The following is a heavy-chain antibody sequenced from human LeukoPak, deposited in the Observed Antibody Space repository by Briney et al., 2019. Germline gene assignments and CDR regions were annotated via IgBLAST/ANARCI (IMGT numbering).Heavy chain of an antibody. V-gene: IGHV1-69*13. CDR1: GGTFSSYA. J-gene: IGHJ3*02. CDR3: ARDKSQQLVPEPDAFDI. D-gene: IGHD6-6*01. Sequence: ASVKVSCKASGGTFSSYAISWVRQAPGQGLEWMGGIIPIFGTANYAQKFQGRVTITADESTSTAYMELSSLRSEDTAVYYCARDKSQQLVPEPDAFDIWGQGTMVTVSS. CDR2: IIPIFGTA.